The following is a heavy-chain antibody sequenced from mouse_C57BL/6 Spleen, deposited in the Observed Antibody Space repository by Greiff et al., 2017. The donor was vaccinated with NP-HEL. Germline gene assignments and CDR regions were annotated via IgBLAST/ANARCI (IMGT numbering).Heavy chain of an antibody. D-gene: IGHD2-4*01. CDR2: IYPRSGNT. CDR1: GYTFTSYG. J-gene: IGHJ2*01. Sequence: VQLQESGAELARPGASVKLSCKASGYTFTSYGISWVKQRTGQGLEWIGEIYPRSGNTYYNEKFKGKATLTADKSSSTAYMELRSLTSEDSAVYFCATYDYDRRVDYWGQGTTLTVSS. V-gene: IGHV1-81*01. CDR3: ATYDYDRRVDY.